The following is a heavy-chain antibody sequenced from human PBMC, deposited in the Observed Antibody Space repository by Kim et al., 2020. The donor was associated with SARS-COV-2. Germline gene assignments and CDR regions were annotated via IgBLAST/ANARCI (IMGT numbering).Heavy chain of an antibody. J-gene: IGHJ5*02. D-gene: IGHD3-10*01. CDR2: NT. Sequence: NTNCADSVKGRFTISRDNAKTTLYLEMNSLRAEDTAVYYCVRDYRGWFDPWGQGTLVTVSS. CDR3: VRDYRGWFDP. V-gene: IGHV3-74*01.